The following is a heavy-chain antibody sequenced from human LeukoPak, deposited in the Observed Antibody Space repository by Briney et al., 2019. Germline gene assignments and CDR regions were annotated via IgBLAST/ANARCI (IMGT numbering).Heavy chain of an antibody. CDR2: ISGSGGST. Sequence: PGGSLRLSCAASGFTFSSYAMSWVRQAPGKGLEWVSAISGSGGSTYYADSVKGRFTISRDNSKNTLYLQMNSLRAEDTAVYYCVKMAPGKTYYYDSSGTLGYWGQGTLVTVSS. V-gene: IGHV3-23*01. CDR3: VKMAPGKTYYYDSSGTLGY. J-gene: IGHJ4*02. CDR1: GFTFSSYA. D-gene: IGHD3-22*01.